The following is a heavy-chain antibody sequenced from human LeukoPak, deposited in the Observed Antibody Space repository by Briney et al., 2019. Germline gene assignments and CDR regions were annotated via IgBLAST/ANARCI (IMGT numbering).Heavy chain of an antibody. Sequence: ASVKVSCKASGYTFTSYGISWVRQAPGQGLEWMGWISAYNGNTNYAQKLQGRVTMTTDTSTSTAYMELRSLRSDDAAVYYCGRDPYYYYGMDVWGKGTTVTVSS. CDR3: GRDPYYYYGMDV. V-gene: IGHV1-18*04. J-gene: IGHJ6*04. CDR2: ISAYNGNT. D-gene: IGHD2-21*02. CDR1: GYTFTSYG.